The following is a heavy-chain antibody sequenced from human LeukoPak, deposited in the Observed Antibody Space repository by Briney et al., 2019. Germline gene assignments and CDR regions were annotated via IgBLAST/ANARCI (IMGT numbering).Heavy chain of an antibody. D-gene: IGHD4-17*01. J-gene: IGHJ4*02. CDR3: AMADYGFHFDY. V-gene: IGHV1-18*01. Sequence: ASVKVSCKACGYIFTSYGLCWVRQAPGRTRAWMDWISAYYGNTNYAQKLQGRVTMTTDTSTSTAYMGLSSLRSDDTAVYYCAMADYGFHFDYWGQGTLDTVSS. CDR2: ISAYYGNT. CDR1: GYIFTSYG.